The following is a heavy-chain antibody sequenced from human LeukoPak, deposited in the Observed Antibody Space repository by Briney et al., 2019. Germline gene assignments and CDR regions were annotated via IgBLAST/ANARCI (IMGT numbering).Heavy chain of an antibody. V-gene: IGHV3-13*01. CDR1: GFTFSSYD. CDR3: AKGGITGTTLIDY. Sequence: PGGSLRLSCAASGFTFSSYDMHWVRQATGKGLEWVSAIGTAGDTYYPGSVKGRFTISRDNSKNTLYLQMNSLRAEDTAVYYCAKGGITGTTLIDYWGQGTLVTVSS. CDR2: IGTAGDT. J-gene: IGHJ4*02. D-gene: IGHD1-7*01.